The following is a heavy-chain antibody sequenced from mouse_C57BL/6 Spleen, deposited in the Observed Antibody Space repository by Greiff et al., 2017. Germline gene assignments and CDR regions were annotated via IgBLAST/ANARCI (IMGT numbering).Heavy chain of an antibody. CDR3: AKRVNYGYFGV. CDR2: IWGGGST. J-gene: IGHJ1*03. CDR1: GFSLTSYG. Sequence: VQLQESGPGLVAPLQCLSISCTASGFSLTSYGVDWVRQPPGKGLEWLGVIWGGGSTTYNSALMSRLSISKDNSKSQVFLNMNSLQTDDTAMYYCAKRVNYGYFGVWGTGTTVTVSS. V-gene: IGHV2-9*01.